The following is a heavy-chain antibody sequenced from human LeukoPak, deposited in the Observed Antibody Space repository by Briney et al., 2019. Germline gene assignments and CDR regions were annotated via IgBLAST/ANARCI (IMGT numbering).Heavy chain of an antibody. Sequence: ATVNVSCKASGYTITSYDISWMRQPPGQGLEWMGCICYYNGNTNYAQKLQGRVTMTTDTSTSAAYMELRSLRSDDTAVYYCARDRTREWELHTNSDAFDIWGQGTMVTVSS. D-gene: IGHD1-26*01. J-gene: IGHJ3*02. CDR2: ICYYNGNT. CDR1: GYTITSYD. CDR3: ARDRTREWELHTNSDAFDI. V-gene: IGHV1-18*04.